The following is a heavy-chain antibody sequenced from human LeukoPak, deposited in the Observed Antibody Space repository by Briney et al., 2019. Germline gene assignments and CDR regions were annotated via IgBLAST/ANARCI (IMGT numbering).Heavy chain of an antibody. CDR3: AKARGPIGGAFDI. CDR2: ISWDGETT. D-gene: IGHD3-16*01. CDR1: RFTFDDYI. J-gene: IGHJ3*02. Sequence: GGSLRLSCAASRFTFDDYIMHWVRQAPGKGLEWVSLISWDGETTYYADSVKGRFTTSRDNSKNSLYLQMNSLRSEDTALYYCAKARGPIGGAFDIWGQGTMVTVSS. V-gene: IGHV3-43*01.